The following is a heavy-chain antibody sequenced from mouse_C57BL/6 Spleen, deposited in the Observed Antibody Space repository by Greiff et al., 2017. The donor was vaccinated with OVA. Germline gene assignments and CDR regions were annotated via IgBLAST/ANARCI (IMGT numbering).Heavy chain of an antibody. CDR3: TRTSYYYDY. Sequence: VHLVESGAELVRPGASVTLSCKASGYTFTDYEMHWVKQTPVHGLEWIGAIDPETGGTAYNQKFKGKAILTADKSSSTAYMELRSLTSEDSAVYYCTRTSYYYDYWGQGTTLTVSS. CDR1: GYTFTDYE. D-gene: IGHD1-1*01. CDR2: IDPETGGT. J-gene: IGHJ2*01. V-gene: IGHV1-15*01.